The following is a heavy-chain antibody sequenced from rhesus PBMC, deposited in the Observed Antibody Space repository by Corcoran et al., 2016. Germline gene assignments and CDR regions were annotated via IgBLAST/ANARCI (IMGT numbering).Heavy chain of an antibody. D-gene: IGHD3-9*01. J-gene: IGHJ4*01. CDR2: VKTKADGGTA. CDR3: TTVRGYFDY. V-gene: IGHV3-30*01. Sequence: EVQLVESGGGLVQPGGSLRLSCAASGFTFSNVWMHWVRQAPGKGLEWVARVKTKADGGTAEYAASVKGRFTISRDDSTNTLYLQMNSLKTEDTAVYYCTTVRGYFDYWGRGVLVTVSS. CDR1: GFTFSNVW.